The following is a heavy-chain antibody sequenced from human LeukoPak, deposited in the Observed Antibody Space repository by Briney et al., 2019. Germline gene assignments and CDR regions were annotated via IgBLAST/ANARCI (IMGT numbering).Heavy chain of an antibody. D-gene: IGHD5-18*01. CDR3: AASGYSYGRYYFDY. CDR2: ISAYNGNT. Sequence: GASVKVSCKASGYTFTSYYMHWVRQAPGQGLEWMGWISAYNGNTNYAQKLQGRVTMTTDTSTSTAYMELRSLRSDDTAVYYCAASGYSYGRYYFDYWGQGTLVTVSS. J-gene: IGHJ4*02. CDR1: GYTFTSYY. V-gene: IGHV1-18*04.